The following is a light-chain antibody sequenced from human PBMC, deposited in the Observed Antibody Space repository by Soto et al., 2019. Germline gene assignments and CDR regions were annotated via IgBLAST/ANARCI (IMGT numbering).Light chain of an antibody. CDR3: QKYGSSPLA. CDR2: GAS. Sequence: IVLTQSPGTLSLSPGERATLSCRVSQSVSSSYLAWYQQKPGQAPRLLIYGASSRATGIPDRFSGSGSGTDFTLTISRLEPEDFAVYYCQKYGSSPLAFGQGTKVEIK. V-gene: IGKV3-20*01. CDR1: QSVSSSY. J-gene: IGKJ1*01.